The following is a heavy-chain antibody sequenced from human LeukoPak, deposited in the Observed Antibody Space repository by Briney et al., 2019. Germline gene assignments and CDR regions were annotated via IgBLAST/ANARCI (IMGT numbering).Heavy chain of an antibody. CDR3: ARESSSSSLSWFDP. CDR2: INHSGST. D-gene: IGHD6-6*01. Sequence: PSETLSLTCAVYGGSFSGYYWSWIRQPPGKGLEWIGEINHSGSTNYNPSLKSRVTISVDTSKNQFSLKLSSVTAADTAVYYCARESSSSSLSWFDPWGQGTLVTVSS. CDR1: GGSFSGYY. J-gene: IGHJ5*02. V-gene: IGHV4-34*01.